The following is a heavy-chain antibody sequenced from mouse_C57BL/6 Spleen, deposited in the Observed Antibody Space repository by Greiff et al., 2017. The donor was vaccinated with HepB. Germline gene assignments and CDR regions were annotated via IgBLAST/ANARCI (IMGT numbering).Heavy chain of an antibody. CDR2: IRLKSDNYAT. J-gene: IGHJ3*01. CDR3: TVLCIRSGHSYGSSYSFAY. Sequence: VQLKESGGGLVQPGGSMKLSCVASGFTFSNYWMNWVRQSPEKGLEWVAQIRLKSDNYATHYAESVKGRFTISRDDSKSSVYLQMNNLRTEDTGIYYCTVLCIRSGHSYGSSYSFAYWGQVTLVTVSA. V-gene: IGHV6-3*01. CDR1: GFTFSNYW. D-gene: IGHD1-1*01.